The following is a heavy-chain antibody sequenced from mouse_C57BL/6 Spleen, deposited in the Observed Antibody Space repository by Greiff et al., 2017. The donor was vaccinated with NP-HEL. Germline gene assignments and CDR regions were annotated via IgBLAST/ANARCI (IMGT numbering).Heavy chain of an antibody. CDR2: INPSSGYT. Sequence: VQLQQSGAELAKPGASVKLSCKASGYTFTSYWMHWVKQRPGQGLEWIGYINPSSGYTKYNQKFKDKATLTADKSSSTAYMQLSSLTYEDSAVYYCARSITGTRAWFAYWGQGTLVTVSA. CDR3: ARSITGTRAWFAY. J-gene: IGHJ3*01. CDR1: GYTFTSYW. V-gene: IGHV1-7*01. D-gene: IGHD4-1*01.